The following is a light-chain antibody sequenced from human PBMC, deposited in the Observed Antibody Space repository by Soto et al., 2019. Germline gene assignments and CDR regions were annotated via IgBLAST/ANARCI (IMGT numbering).Light chain of an antibody. V-gene: IGKV3-20*01. CDR2: GAS. J-gene: IGKJ1*01. CDR1: QSLTRN. Sequence: EIVLTQSPATLSLSPGERATLSCRASQSLTRNLAWYQHKPGQSPRLLIYGASARATGIPDRFSGSGSGTDFTLTISRLEPEDFAVYYCQQYGSSGTVGQGTKVDIK. CDR3: QQYGSSGT.